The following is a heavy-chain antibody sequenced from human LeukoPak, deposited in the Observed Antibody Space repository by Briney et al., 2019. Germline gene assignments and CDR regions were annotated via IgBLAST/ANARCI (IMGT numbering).Heavy chain of an antibody. J-gene: IGHJ4*02. CDR1: GGSISSSSYY. V-gene: IGHV4-39*01. CDR3: ARRLHLTVTAYYFDY. D-gene: IGHD4-17*01. CDR2: IYYSGST. Sequence: SETLSLTRTVSGGSISSSSYYWGWIRQPPGKGLKWIGSIYYSGSTYYNPSLKSRVNISVDTSKNQFSLKLSSVTAADTAVYYCARRLHLTVTAYYFDYWGQGTLVTVSS.